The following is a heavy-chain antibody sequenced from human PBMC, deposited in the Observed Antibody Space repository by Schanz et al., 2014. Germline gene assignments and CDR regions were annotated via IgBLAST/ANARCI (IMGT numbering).Heavy chain of an antibody. J-gene: IGHJ4*02. CDR3: RRGGSGSHYRLDY. CDR1: GFTFSSYS. CDR2: ISGSSRTI. D-gene: IGHD1-26*01. Sequence: EVQLVESGGGLIQPGGSLRLSCAASGFTFSSYSMNWVRQAPGKGLEWVSYISGSSRTIYYADSMKGRFTVSRDNAENALNLQMNSLRAEDTGLYFCRRGGSGSHYRLDYWGQGTLVTVSS. V-gene: IGHV3-48*01.